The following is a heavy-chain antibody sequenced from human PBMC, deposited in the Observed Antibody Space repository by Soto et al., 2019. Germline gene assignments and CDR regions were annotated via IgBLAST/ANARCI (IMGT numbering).Heavy chain of an antibody. D-gene: IGHD3-22*01. CDR3: ARRDSSGDPGYY. V-gene: IGHV1-2*02. Sequence: ASVKVSCKASGYTFTGYYMHWVRQAPGQGLEWMGWINPNSGGTNYAQKFQGRVTMTRDTSISTAYMELSRLRSDDTAVHYCARRDSSGDPGYYWGQGTLVTVSS. CDR2: INPNSGGT. CDR1: GYTFTGYY. J-gene: IGHJ4*02.